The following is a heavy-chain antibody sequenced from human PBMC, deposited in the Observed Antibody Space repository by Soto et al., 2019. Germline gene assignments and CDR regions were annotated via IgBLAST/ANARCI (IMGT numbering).Heavy chain of an antibody. D-gene: IGHD6-13*01. J-gene: IGHJ4*02. CDR3: ARHPGIAAHFDF. V-gene: IGHV4-39*01. CDR2: IYYRGSA. CDR1: GGSISSSSHY. Sequence: SETLSLTCSVSGGSISSSSHYWGWIRQSPGKGLGWIGSIYYRGSAYYNPSLKSRVTISVDTSKNQFSLKLRSVTAADTSVYYCARHPGIAAHFDFWGQGTLVTVSS.